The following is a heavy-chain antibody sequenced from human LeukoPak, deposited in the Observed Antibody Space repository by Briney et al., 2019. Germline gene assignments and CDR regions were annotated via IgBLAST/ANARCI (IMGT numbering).Heavy chain of an antibody. CDR1: GFTLSSYT. CDR2: ISGGSTTI. Sequence: PGGSLRLSCAASGFTLSSYTMNCVRQAPGKGLEWVSYISGGSTTIYSADSVKGRFTISRDNAKNSLYLQMNSRRAEDTAVYYCARVGGWVFDSWGQGTLVTVSS. J-gene: IGHJ4*02. CDR3: ARVGGWVFDS. V-gene: IGHV3-48*04. D-gene: IGHD6-19*01.